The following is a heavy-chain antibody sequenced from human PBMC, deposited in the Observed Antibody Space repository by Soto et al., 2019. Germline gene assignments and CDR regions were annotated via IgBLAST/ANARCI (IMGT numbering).Heavy chain of an antibody. Sequence: GGSLRLSCAASGFTFSSYAMSWVRQAPGKGLEWVSAISGSGGSTYYADSVKGRFTISRDNSKNTLYLQMNSLRAEDTAVYYCAKDPRGSVDPNWFDPWGQGTLVTVSS. CDR3: AKDPRGSVDPNWFDP. CDR2: ISGSGGST. CDR1: GFTFSSYA. D-gene: IGHD3-10*01. V-gene: IGHV3-23*01. J-gene: IGHJ5*02.